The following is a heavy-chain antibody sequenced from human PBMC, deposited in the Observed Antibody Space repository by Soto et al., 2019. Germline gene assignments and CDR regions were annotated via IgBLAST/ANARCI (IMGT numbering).Heavy chain of an antibody. CDR3: ARAQGDYSNYRSYGMDV. J-gene: IGHJ6*02. D-gene: IGHD4-4*01. V-gene: IGHV3-48*03. CDR2: ISSSSSYT. CDR1: GFTFSSYE. Sequence: EVQLVESGGGLVQPGGSLRLSCAASGFTFSSYEMNWVRQAPGKGLEWVSYISSSSSYTNYADSVKGRFTISRDNAKNSLYLQMNSLRAEDTAVYYCARAQGDYSNYRSYGMDVWGQGTTVTVSS.